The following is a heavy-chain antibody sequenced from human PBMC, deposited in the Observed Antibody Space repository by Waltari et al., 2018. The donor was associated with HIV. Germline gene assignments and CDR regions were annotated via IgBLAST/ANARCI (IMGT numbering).Heavy chain of an antibody. Sequence: QITLKESGPTLVKPAQTLTLTCTFSGFSLSTRGVGVGWIRQPPRKALEWLALLYWNDEERYSPSLKSRLTITKDTSKNQVLLTMTDMDPVDTATYCCVHRLGSRTWYGNFDYWGQGILVRVSS. CDR3: VHRLGSRTWYGNFDY. CDR1: GFSLSTRGVG. V-gene: IGHV2-5*01. CDR2: LYWNDEE. D-gene: IGHD6-13*01. J-gene: IGHJ4*02.